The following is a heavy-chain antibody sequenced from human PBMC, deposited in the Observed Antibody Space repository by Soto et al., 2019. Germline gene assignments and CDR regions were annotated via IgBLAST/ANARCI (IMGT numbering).Heavy chain of an antibody. Sequence: ASVKVSCKASGYTFTSYDINWVRQATGQGLEWMGWMNPNSGNTGYAQKFQGRVTMTRNTSISTAYMELSSLRSEDTAVYYCARSTGTHIVAGDWFDPWGQGTLVTVSS. CDR3: ARSTGTHIVAGDWFDP. J-gene: IGHJ5*02. V-gene: IGHV1-8*01. CDR2: MNPNSGNT. D-gene: IGHD2-15*01. CDR1: GYTFTSYD.